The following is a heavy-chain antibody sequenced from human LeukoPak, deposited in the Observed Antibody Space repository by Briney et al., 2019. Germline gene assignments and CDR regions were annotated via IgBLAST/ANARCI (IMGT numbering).Heavy chain of an antibody. CDR3: ARFIAAGEDAFDI. V-gene: IGHV4-59*08. Sequence: SETLSLTCTVSGGSISSYYWSWIRQPPGKGLEWIGYIYYSGSTNYNPSLKSRVTISVDTSKNQFSLKLSSVTAADTAVYYCARFIAAGEDAFDIWGQGTMVTVSS. D-gene: IGHD6-13*01. CDR1: GGSISSYY. CDR2: IYYSGST. J-gene: IGHJ3*02.